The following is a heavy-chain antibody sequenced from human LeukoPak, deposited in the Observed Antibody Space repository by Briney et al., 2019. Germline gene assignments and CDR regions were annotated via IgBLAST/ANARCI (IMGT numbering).Heavy chain of an antibody. CDR1: GGSISSYY. CDR3: ARGCSSTSCYSLFDY. J-gene: IGHJ4*02. Sequence: SETLSLTCTVSGGSISSYYWSWIRQPPGKGLEWIGYIYYSGSTNYNPSLKSRVTISVDTSKNQFSLKLSSVTAAYTAVYYCARGCSSTSCYSLFDYWGQGTLVTVSS. CDR2: IYYSGST. D-gene: IGHD2-2*01. V-gene: IGHV4-59*01.